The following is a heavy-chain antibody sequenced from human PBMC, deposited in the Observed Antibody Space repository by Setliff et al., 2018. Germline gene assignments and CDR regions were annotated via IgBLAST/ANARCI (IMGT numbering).Heavy chain of an antibody. CDR2: IHHSGGT. J-gene: IGHJ4*02. Sequence: SETLSLTCGVSGYSNSSGHFWGWIRQPPGKGLEWIGEIHHSGGTSYNPSLKSRVTISIDTSKNQFSLNLNSVTAADTAVYFCARTTHYDFWSGYLYWGQGALVTVS. V-gene: IGHV4-38-2*01. D-gene: IGHD3-3*01. CDR1: GYSNSSGHF. CDR3: ARTTHYDFWSGYLY.